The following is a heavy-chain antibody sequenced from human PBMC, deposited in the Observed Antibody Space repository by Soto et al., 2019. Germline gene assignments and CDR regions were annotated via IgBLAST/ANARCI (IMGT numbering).Heavy chain of an antibody. CDR2: ISGSGHAT. CDR1: GFIFDNYA. J-gene: IGHJ4*02. CDR3: AKGRYFDSSGGCGNY. Sequence: EVKLSESGGGFIPPGASARLSCITSGFIFDNYAMSWVRQSPRRGLEWVAAISGSGHATYYTQSVQGRFIISRDKSKKTVFLQMNNLRAEDTAVYYCAKGRYFDSSGGCGNYWGLGTLVTVSS. V-gene: IGHV3-23*01. D-gene: IGHD3-22*01.